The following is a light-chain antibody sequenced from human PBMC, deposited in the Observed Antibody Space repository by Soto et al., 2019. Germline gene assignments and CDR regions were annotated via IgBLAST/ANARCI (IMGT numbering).Light chain of an antibody. V-gene: IGLV2-14*01. Sequence: QSVLTQPASVSGSPGQSITISCTGSSSDVGGYDYVSWYQQHPGKAPKLMVYDVTVRPSGVSNRFSGSKSGNTASLTISGLQAEDEAYYYCSSYTGAGTLGVFGGGTEVTVL. CDR1: SSDVGGYDY. CDR3: SSYTGAGTLGV. J-gene: IGLJ2*01. CDR2: DVT.